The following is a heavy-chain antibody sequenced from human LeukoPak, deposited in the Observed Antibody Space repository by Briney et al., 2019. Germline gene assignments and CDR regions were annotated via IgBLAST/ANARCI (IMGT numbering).Heavy chain of an antibody. CDR2: IYTSGST. Sequence: PSETLSLTCTVSGGSISSYYWSWIRQPPGKGLEWIGYIYTSGSTNYNPSLKSRVTISVDTSKNQFSLKLSYVTAADTAVYYCAATALGWFDPWGQGTLVTVSS. D-gene: IGHD3-3*02. CDR3: AATALGWFDP. CDR1: GGSISSYY. J-gene: IGHJ5*02. V-gene: IGHV4-4*09.